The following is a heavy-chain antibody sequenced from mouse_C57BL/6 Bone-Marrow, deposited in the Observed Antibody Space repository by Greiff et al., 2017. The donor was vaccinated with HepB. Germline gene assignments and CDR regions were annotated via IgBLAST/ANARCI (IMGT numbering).Heavy chain of an antibody. CDR3: ARGGRLRRGYYFDY. J-gene: IGHJ2*01. CDR1: GYTFTDYY. Sequence: EVQLQQSGPVLVKPGASVKMSCKASGYTFTDYYMNWVKQSHGKSLEWIGVINPYNGGTSYNQKFKGKATLTVDKSSSTAYMELNSLTSEDSAVYYGARGGRLRRGYYFDYWGQGTTLTVSS. V-gene: IGHV1-19*01. CDR2: INPYNGGT. D-gene: IGHD2-4*01.